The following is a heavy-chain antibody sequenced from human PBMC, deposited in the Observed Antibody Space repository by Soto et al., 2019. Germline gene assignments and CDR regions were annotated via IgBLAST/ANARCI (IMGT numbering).Heavy chain of an antibody. CDR2: IYSGGST. V-gene: IGHV3-66*01. CDR1: GFTFSSYA. Sequence: GGSLRLSCAASGFTFSSYAMSWVRQAPGKGLEWVSVIYSGGSTYYADSVKGRFTISRDNSKNTLYLQMNSLRAEDTAVYYCASSGGSFYYYYMDVWGKGTTVTVSS. D-gene: IGHD2-15*01. J-gene: IGHJ6*03. CDR3: ASSGGSFYYYYMDV.